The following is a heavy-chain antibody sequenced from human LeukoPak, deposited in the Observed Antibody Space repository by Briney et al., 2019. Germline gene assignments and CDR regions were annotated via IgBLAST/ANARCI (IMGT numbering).Heavy chain of an antibody. CDR3: ARGYYDFWSGYYYYYYMDV. D-gene: IGHD3-3*01. V-gene: IGHV4-34*01. J-gene: IGHJ6*03. Sequence: SETLSLTCAVYGGSFSGYYWSWIRQPPGKGLEGIGEINHSGSTNYNPSLKSRVTISVDTSKNQFSLKLSSVTAADTAVYYCARGYYDFWSGYYYYYYMDVWGKGTTVTVSS. CDR1: GGSFSGYY. CDR2: INHSGST.